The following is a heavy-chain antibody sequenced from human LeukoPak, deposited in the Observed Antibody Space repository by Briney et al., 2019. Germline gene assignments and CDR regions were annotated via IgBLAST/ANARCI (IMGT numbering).Heavy chain of an antibody. V-gene: IGHV3-53*01. D-gene: IGHD1-1*01. Sequence: GGSLRLSCVASGSTVSSNYMSWVRQAPGKGLEWVSLLYIDDTTYYADSVEGRFTISRDDSKNTIYLQMNSLRAEDTAVYYCARGGVNYWNPRYWGQGTLVTVSS. CDR2: LYIDDTT. CDR1: GSTVSSNY. CDR3: ARGGVNYWNPRY. J-gene: IGHJ4*02.